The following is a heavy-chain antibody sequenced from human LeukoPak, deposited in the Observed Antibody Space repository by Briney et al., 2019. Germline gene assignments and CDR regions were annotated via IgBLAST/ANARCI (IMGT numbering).Heavy chain of an antibody. V-gene: IGHV7-4-1*02. J-gene: IGHJ5*02. CDR1: GYTFTSYA. CDR3: ARRDSYYYDSSGYLNWFDP. CDR2: INTNTGNP. D-gene: IGHD3-22*01. Sequence: ASVKVSCKASGYTFTSYAMNWVRQAPGQGLEWMGWINTNTGNPTYAQGFTGRFVFSLDASVSTAYLQISSLKAEDTAMYYCARRDSYYYDSSGYLNWFDPWGQGTLVTVSS.